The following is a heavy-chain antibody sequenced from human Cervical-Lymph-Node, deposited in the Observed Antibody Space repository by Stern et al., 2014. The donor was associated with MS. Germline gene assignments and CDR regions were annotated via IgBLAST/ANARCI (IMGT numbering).Heavy chain of an antibody. CDR3: ARHCGFRPGCIDY. V-gene: IGHV5-51*01. Sequence: EVQLVESGAEVKKPGGPLKISCKGSGYSFPSNWIGWVRQMPGKGLGWRGINYPGDSDTRYSPSFQGQVTISADKSISTAYLQWSSLKASDTAMYYCARHCGFRPGCIDYWGQGTLVTVSS. D-gene: IGHD2-21*01. CDR2: NYPGDSDT. J-gene: IGHJ4*02. CDR1: GYSFPSNW.